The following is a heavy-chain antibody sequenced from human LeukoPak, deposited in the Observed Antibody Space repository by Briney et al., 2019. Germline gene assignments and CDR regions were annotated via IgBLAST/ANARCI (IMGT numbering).Heavy chain of an antibody. CDR2: INHSGST. J-gene: IGHJ4*02. Sequence: SETLSLTCAVYGGSFSGYYWSWIRQPPGKGLEWIGEINHSGSTNYNPSLKSRVTISVDTSKNQFSLKLSSVTAADTAVYYCARAGPRLLDYWGQGTLVTVSS. D-gene: IGHD5-18*01. CDR3: ARAGPRLLDY. V-gene: IGHV4-34*01. CDR1: GGSFSGYY.